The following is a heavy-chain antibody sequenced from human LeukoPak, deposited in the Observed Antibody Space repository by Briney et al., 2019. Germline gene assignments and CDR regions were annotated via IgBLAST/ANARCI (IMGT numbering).Heavy chain of an antibody. V-gene: IGHV3-20*04. Sequence: PGGSLRLSCAASGFTFDDYGMSWARQAPGKGLEWVSGINWNGGSTGYADSVKGRFTISRDNAKNSLYLQMNSLRVEDTAVYYCAKNVKSSGWYSDYWGQGTLVTVSS. CDR3: AKNVKSSGWYSDY. CDR1: GFTFDDYG. D-gene: IGHD6-19*01. CDR2: INWNGGST. J-gene: IGHJ4*02.